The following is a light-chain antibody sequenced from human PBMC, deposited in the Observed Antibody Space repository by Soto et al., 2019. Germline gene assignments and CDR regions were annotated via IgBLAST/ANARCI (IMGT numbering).Light chain of an antibody. CDR3: QQYGSSPAT. CDR1: QSVSSSY. J-gene: IGKJ1*01. CDR2: GAS. Sequence: EIVLTQSPGTLSLSPGERATLSCRASQSVSSSYLAWYQEKPGQTTRLLIYGASSRATGIPDRFGGSGSGTDFTLTISRLEPEDFAVYYCQQYGSSPATFGQGTKVEIK. V-gene: IGKV3-20*01.